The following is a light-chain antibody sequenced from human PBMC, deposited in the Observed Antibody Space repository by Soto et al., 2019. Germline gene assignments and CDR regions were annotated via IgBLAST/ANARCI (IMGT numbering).Light chain of an antibody. CDR1: SSDVGSYNL. CDR2: EGS. CDR3: CSYAGSSTPNYV. Sequence: SALTQPASVSGSPGQSITISCTGTSSDVGSYNLVSWYQQHPGKAPKLMIYEGSKRPSGVSNRFSGSKSGNTASLTISGLQADDEADYYCCSYAGSSTPNYVLATGTKVTVL. V-gene: IGLV2-23*01. J-gene: IGLJ1*01.